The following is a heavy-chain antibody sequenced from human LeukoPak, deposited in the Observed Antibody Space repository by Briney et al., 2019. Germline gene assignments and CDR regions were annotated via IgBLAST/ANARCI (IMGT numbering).Heavy chain of an antibody. D-gene: IGHD2-15*01. V-gene: IGHV4-39*01. Sequence: SETLSLTCTVSGAYISSTGYYWGWIRQSPGKRLEWIGSLFNSGVTYYSPSLKSRVSTSVDTSNNHFSLRLTSLTAADTAIYYCARHRVASAYSSFDYWGQGTLVTVSS. CDR3: ARHRVASAYSSFDY. J-gene: IGHJ4*02. CDR2: LFNSGVT. CDR1: GAYISSTGYY.